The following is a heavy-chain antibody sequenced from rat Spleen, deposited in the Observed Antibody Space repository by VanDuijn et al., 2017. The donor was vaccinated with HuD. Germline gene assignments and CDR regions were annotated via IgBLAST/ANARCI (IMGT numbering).Heavy chain of an antibody. CDR2: ISTGGGNT. CDR3: ARGGFFGY. V-gene: IGHV5-25*01. CDR1: GFVFSDYY. J-gene: IGHJ2*01. D-gene: IGHD4-3*01. Sequence: EVQLVESGGGLVQPGGSLKLSCAASGFVFSDYYVAWVRQAPTKGLEWVASISTGGGNTYYRDSVKGRFTISRDTAQNTLYLQMNSLRSEDTATYYCARGGFFGYWGQGVMVTVSS.